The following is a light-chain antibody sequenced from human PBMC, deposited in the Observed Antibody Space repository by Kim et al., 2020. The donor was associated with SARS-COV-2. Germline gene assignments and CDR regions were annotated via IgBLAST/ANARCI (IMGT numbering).Light chain of an antibody. Sequence: PVQTARITCSGDALPKQYAHWYQQKPGQAPVVVIYKDSERPSGIPERFSGSSSGTTVTLTISGVQAEDEADYYCQSSDSSGNYEVFGGGTQLTVL. CDR2: KDS. CDR1: ALPKQY. V-gene: IGLV3-25*03. CDR3: QSSDSSGNYEV. J-gene: IGLJ2*01.